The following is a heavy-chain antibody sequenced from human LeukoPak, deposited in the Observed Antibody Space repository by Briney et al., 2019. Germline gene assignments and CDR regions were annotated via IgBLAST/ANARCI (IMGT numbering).Heavy chain of an antibody. D-gene: IGHD3-10*01. CDR2: IYYSGST. CDR1: GGSLSSGGYY. J-gene: IGHJ5*02. CDR3: ARAGSYRWFDP. V-gene: IGHV4-31*03. Sequence: SETLSLTCSVSGGSLSSGGYYWSWIRQHPGKGLEYIGHIYYSGSTDYTPSLKSRVTISIDTSKNQFSLKVTSVTAADTAVYYCARAGSYRWFDPWGQGTLVTVSS.